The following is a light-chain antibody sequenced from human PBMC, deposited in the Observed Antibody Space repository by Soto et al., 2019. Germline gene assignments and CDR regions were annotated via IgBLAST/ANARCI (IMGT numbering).Light chain of an antibody. V-gene: IGKV1-12*01. Sequence: DIQMTQSPSSVSASVGDRVTITCRASQAISGWVAWYQQKPGKVPKLLIYAASTLQSGGPSRFSGIGSGTDYTLTISNLQPEDFATYYCQQANSFPTMFGQGTKVGIK. CDR2: AAS. CDR3: QQANSFPTM. J-gene: IGKJ1*01. CDR1: QAISGW.